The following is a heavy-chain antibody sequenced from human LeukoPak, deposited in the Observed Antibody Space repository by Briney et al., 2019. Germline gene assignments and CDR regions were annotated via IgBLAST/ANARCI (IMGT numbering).Heavy chain of an antibody. J-gene: IGHJ4*02. V-gene: IGHV4-59*01. D-gene: IGHD6-13*01. CDR2: IYYSGST. CDR3: ARGSSWSYYFDY. Sequence: PSETLSLTCTVSGGSISSYYWSWIRQPPGKGLEWIGYIYYSGSTNYNPSLKSRVTISVDTSKKQFSLKLGSVTAADTAVYYCARGSSWSYYFDYWGQGTLVTVSS. CDR1: GGSISSYY.